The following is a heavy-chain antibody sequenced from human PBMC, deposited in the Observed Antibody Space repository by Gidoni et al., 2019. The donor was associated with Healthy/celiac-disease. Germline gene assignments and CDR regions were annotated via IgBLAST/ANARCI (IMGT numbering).Heavy chain of an antibody. J-gene: IGHJ6*02. CDR2: ISWDSGTT. V-gene: IGHV3-43*01. CDR1: GFTFDDYT. CDR3: AKAPIVRIVDGMDV. D-gene: IGHD1-26*01. Sequence: EVQLVESGGVVVQPGGSLRLSCAVSGFTFDDYTMHWVRQAPGKGLEWVSLISWDSGTTYYVDSVKGRFTISRDNSKNSLYLQMNSLRSEDTALYYCAKAPIVRIVDGMDVWGQGTTVTVSS.